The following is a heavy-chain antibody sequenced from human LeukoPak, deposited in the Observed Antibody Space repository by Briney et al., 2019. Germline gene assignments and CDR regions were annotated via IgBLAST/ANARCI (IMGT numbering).Heavy chain of an antibody. V-gene: IGHV1-18*01. D-gene: IGHD3-10*01. CDR1: GYTFTSYG. CDR3: ARDADYYGSGSFDY. J-gene: IGHJ4*02. Sequence: ASVKVSCKASGYTFTSYGISWVRQAPGQGLEWMGWISAYNGNTNYAQKLQGRVTMTTDTSTSTAYMELRSLRSDDTAMYYCARDADYYGSGSFDYWGQGTLVTVSS. CDR2: ISAYNGNT.